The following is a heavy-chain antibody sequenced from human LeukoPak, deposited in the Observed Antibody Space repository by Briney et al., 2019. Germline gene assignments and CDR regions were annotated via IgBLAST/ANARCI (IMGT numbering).Heavy chain of an antibody. CDR2: INPTGGST. CDR3: ARGGYAPHGGNFDY. Sequence: GGSLRLSCAASGFTFSSYWMSWVRQAPGQGLEWMGLINPTGGSTGYAQKFQGRVTMTRDMSTSTVYMELSSLRSEDTGVYYCARGGYAPHGGNFDYWGQGTLVTVSS. CDR1: GFTFSSYW. D-gene: IGHD2-2*01. J-gene: IGHJ4*02. V-gene: IGHV1-46*01.